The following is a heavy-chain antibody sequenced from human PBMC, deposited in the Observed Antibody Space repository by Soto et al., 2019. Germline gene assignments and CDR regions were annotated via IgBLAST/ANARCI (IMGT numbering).Heavy chain of an antibody. J-gene: IGHJ6*02. CDR2: INHSGST. CDR3: ARAPYYYGSGSYYNSYYYGMDV. Sequence: KASETLSLTCAVYGGSFSGYYWSWIRQPPGKGLEWIGEINHSGSTNYNPSLKSRVTISVDTSKNQFSLKLSSVTAADTAVYYCARAPYYYGSGSYYNSYYYGMDVWGQGTTVTVSS. D-gene: IGHD3-10*01. CDR1: GGSFSGYY. V-gene: IGHV4-34*01.